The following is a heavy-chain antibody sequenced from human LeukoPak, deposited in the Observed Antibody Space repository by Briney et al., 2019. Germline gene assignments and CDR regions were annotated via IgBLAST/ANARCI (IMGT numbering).Heavy chain of an antibody. CDR2: IYTSGST. V-gene: IGHV4-61*02. CDR3: AREVEMATIY. Sequence: SQTLSLTCTVSGGSISSGSYYWSWIRQPAGKRLEWIGRIYTSGSTNYNPSLKSRVTISVDTSKNQFSLKLSSVTAADTAVYYCAREVEMATIYWGQGTLVTVSS. J-gene: IGHJ4*02. CDR1: GGSISSGSYY. D-gene: IGHD5-24*01.